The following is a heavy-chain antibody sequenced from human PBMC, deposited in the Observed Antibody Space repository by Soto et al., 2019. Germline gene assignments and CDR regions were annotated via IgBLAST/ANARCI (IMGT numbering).Heavy chain of an antibody. J-gene: IGHJ4*02. V-gene: IGHV3-7*03. Sequence: GGSLRLSCAASGFTFSSDWMSWVRQAPGKGLEWVANIKQDGSEKYYVDSVKGRFTISRDNAKNSLYLQMNSLRAEDTAVYYCATTYYCDYWGQGTLVTVSS. D-gene: IGHD3-16*01. CDR1: GFTFSSDW. CDR3: ATTYYCDY. CDR2: IKQDGSEK.